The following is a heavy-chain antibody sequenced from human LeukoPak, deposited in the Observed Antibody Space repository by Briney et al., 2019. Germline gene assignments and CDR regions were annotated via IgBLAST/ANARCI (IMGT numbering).Heavy chain of an antibody. CDR1: AFTFSRYG. V-gene: IGHV3-30*02. Sequence: PGGSLRLSCAASAFTFSRYGMHWVRQAPGKGLEWVPLIRSDGNNKYYADSVKGRFTISRDNSKNTLSLQMNSLRTEDTAVYYCAKDRYGSGSDTPWGQGTLVTVSS. CDR3: AKDRYGSGSDTP. D-gene: IGHD3-10*01. J-gene: IGHJ5*02. CDR2: IRSDGNNK.